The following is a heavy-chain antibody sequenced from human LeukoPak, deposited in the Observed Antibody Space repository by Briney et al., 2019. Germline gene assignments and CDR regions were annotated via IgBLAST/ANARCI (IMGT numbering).Heavy chain of an antibody. CDR3: ARDLLSGHGAR. D-gene: IGHD6-25*01. J-gene: IGHJ4*02. V-gene: IGHV3-23*01. CDR1: GFTFSSYA. Sequence: PGGSLRLSCAASGFTFSSYAMSWVRQAPGKGLEWVSAISGSGGSTYYADSVKGRFTISRDNAKNSLYLQMNSLRAEDTAVYYCARDLLSGHGARWGQGTLVTVSS. CDR2: ISGSGGST.